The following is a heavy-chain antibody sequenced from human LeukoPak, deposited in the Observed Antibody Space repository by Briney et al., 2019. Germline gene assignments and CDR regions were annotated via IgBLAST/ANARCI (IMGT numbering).Heavy chain of an antibody. J-gene: IGHJ4*02. Sequence: GGSLRLSCAASGFTVSSNYMSWVRQAPGKGLEWVGRIKSKTDGGTPDYAAPVKGRFTISRDDSKNTLYLQMNSLKTEDTAVYYCTGVSRSSWYDYWGQGTLVTVSS. CDR2: IKSKTDGGTP. CDR1: GFTVSSNY. D-gene: IGHD6-13*01. CDR3: TGVSRSSWYDY. V-gene: IGHV3-15*01.